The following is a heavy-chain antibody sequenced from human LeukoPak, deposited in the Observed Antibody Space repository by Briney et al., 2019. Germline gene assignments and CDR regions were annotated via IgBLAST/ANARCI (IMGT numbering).Heavy chain of an antibody. V-gene: IGHV1-69*05. CDR3: ARDLSSSSHGGWFDP. CDR1: GGTFSSYA. Sequence: SVKVSCKASGGTFSSYAISWVRQAPGQGLEWMGGIITIFGTANYAQKFQGRVTITTDESTSTAYMELSSLRSEDTAVYYCARDLSSSSHGGWFDPWGQGTLVTVSS. J-gene: IGHJ5*02. D-gene: IGHD6-6*01. CDR2: IITIFGTA.